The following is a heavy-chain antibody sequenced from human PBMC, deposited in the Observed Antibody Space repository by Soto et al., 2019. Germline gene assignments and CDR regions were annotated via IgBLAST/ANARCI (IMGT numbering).Heavy chain of an antibody. V-gene: IGHV3-23*01. CDR3: ARRGSGSYSAY. CDR1: GFTFSSYA. D-gene: IGHD1-26*01. Sequence: EVQLLESGGGLVQPGGSLRLSCAASGFTFSSYAMRWVRQAPGKGLEWVSAISGSGDSTYYADSVKGRFTISRDNSKNTLYLQMNSRRAEDTAVYYCARRGSGSYSAYWGQGTLVTVSS. J-gene: IGHJ4*02. CDR2: ISGSGDST.